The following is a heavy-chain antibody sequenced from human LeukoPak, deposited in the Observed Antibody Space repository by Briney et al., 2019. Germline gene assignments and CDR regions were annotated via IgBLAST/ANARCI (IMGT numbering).Heavy chain of an antibody. CDR1: GGPISSISYY. CDR2: IYYSGST. CDR3: ARGRYYYDSSGPGPDY. D-gene: IGHD3-22*01. J-gene: IGHJ4*02. V-gene: IGHV4-39*01. Sequence: PSETLSLTCTVSGGPISSISYYWGWIRQPPGKGLEWIGTIYYSGSTHYNPSLKSRVTISVDTSKSQFSLKLTSVTAADTAVYYCARGRYYYDSSGPGPDYWGQGTLVTVSS.